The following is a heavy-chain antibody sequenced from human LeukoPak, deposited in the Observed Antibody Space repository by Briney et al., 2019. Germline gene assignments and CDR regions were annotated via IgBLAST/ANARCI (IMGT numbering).Heavy chain of an antibody. J-gene: IGHJ4*01. D-gene: IGHD3-16*01. V-gene: IGHV3-23*01. CDR1: GFTFDDYG. Sequence: QPGGSLRLSCEASGFTFDDYGMHWVRQAPGKGLEWVSSISGSGGATYNADSVKGRFTISRDNSKNTLYLQMNNLRAEDTAVYYCAKGDLGFGRFYFDYWGHGNLVTVSP. CDR2: ISGSGGAT. CDR3: AKGDLGFGRFYFDY.